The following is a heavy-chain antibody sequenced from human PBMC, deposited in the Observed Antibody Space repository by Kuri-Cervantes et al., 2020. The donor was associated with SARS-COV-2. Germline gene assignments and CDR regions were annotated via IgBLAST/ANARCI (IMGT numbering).Heavy chain of an antibody. CDR1: GFTFTSYA. CDR2: ISGSGGRT. V-gene: IGHV3-23*01. Sequence: GESLKISCAASGFTFTSYAMTWVRQAPGKGLEWVSGISGSGGRTYYADSVKGRFTISKDNSENTLYLQMNGLRAEDTAVYYCARDSHRSGYLYYFDYWGQGTLVTVSS. J-gene: IGHJ4*02. CDR3: ARDSHRSGYLYYFDY. D-gene: IGHD3-3*01.